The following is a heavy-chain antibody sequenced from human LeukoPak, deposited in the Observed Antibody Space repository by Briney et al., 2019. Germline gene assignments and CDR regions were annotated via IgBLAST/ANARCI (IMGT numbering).Heavy chain of an antibody. CDR2: IYYSGST. D-gene: IGHD6-13*01. Sequence: SETLSLTCTVSGGSISSYYWSWIRQPPGKGLEWIGYIYYSGSTNYNPSLKSRVSISVDTSKNQFSLKLSSVTAADTAVYYCARGVGSSWPRVYYFDYWGQGTLVTVSS. V-gene: IGHV4-59*01. J-gene: IGHJ4*02. CDR1: GGSISSYY. CDR3: ARGVGSSWPRVYYFDY.